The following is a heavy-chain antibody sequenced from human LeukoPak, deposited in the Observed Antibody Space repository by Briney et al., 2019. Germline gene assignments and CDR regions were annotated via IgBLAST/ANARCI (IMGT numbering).Heavy chain of an antibody. CDR2: IYYSGST. V-gene: IGHV4-59*08. CDR1: GGSISSYY. Sequence: PSETLSLTCTVSGGSISSYYWSWIRQPPGKGLEWIGYIYYSGSTNYNPSLKSRVTISVDTSKNQFSLKLGSVTAADTAVYYCARARKDEYYYYGMDVWGQGTTVTVSS. J-gene: IGHJ6*02. CDR3: ARARKDEYYYYGMDV.